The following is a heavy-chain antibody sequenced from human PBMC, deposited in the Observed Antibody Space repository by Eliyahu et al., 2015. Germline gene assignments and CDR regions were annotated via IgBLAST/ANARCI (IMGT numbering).Heavy chain of an antibody. D-gene: IGHD3-22*01. CDR3: ASSHDSSGYPDY. J-gene: IGHJ4*02. Sequence: EVQLLXSGGGLVQPGGSLRLXCAVSGFTFSSYAMXWVRQAPGKGLEWVSGISGSGGSTYYADSVKGRFTISRDNSKNTLYLEMNSLRAEDTAVYYCASSHDSSGYPDYWGQGTLVTVSS. CDR1: GFTFSSYA. V-gene: IGHV3-23*01. CDR2: ISGSGGST.